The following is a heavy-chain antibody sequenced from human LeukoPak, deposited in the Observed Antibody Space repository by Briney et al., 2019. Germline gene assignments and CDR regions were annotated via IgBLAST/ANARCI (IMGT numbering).Heavy chain of an antibody. Sequence: PGGSLRLSCAASGFTFSSYGMHWVRQAPGKGLEWVAFIRYDGSNKYYADSVKGRFTISRDNSKNTLYLQMNSLRAADTAVYFCAKVGFGAFLATRHNNDYWGQGTLVTVSS. J-gene: IGHJ4*02. CDR1: GFTFSSYG. D-gene: IGHD3-10*01. CDR2: IRYDGSNK. CDR3: AKVGFGAFLATRHNNDY. V-gene: IGHV3-30*02.